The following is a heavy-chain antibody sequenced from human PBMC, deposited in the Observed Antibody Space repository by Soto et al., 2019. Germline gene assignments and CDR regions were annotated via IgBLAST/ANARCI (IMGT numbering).Heavy chain of an antibody. CDR2: IIPIFGTA. V-gene: IGHV1-69*13. J-gene: IGHJ4*02. CDR1: GCTFSSYA. D-gene: IGHD1-26*01. CDR3: ARVVSKIVGATSYFDY. Sequence: SVKASCKSSGCTFSSYAISCVRQAPGQGLEWMGGIIPIFGTANYAQKFQGRVTITADESTSTAYMELSSLRSEDTAVYYCARVVSKIVGATSYFDYWGQGTLVTVSS.